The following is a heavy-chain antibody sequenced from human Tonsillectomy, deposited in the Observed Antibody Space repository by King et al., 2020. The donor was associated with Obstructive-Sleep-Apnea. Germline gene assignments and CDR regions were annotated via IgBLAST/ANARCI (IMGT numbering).Heavy chain of an antibody. J-gene: IGHJ4*02. CDR2: ISVSGGST. D-gene: IGHD7-27*01. CDR3: AKDLQGGWGIDY. V-gene: IGHV3-23*04. CDR1: GFTFSSYA. Sequence: VQLVESGGGLVQPGGSLRLSCAASGFTFSSYAMSWVRQAPGKGLEWVSTISVSGGSTYYADSVKGRLTISRDNSKNTLYLQMNSLRAEDTAVYYCAKDLQGGWGIDYWGQGTLVTVSS.